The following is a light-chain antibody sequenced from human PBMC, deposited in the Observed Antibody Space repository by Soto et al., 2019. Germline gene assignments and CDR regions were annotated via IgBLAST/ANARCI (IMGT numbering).Light chain of an antibody. J-gene: IGKJ1*01. CDR2: GAT. CDR3: LQYNTYPQT. V-gene: IGKV1-17*01. Sequence: DIPMTQSPSSLSASVGDRVTITCRASQGIRNDLGWYQLKPGKAPRRLIYGATSLQSGVPSRFSGSGFGTGFTLTISSLQPEDFATYYCLQYNTYPQTFGQGTKVDIQ. CDR1: QGIRND.